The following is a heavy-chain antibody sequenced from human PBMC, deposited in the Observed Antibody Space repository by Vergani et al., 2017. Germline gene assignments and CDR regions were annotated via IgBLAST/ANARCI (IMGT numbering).Heavy chain of an antibody. Sequence: QVQLQESGPGLVKPSETLSLTCTVSGASVNRANYYWSWIRQTPGTGLEWIGFIYHSGGTSYSPSLKSRVTISLDTSKNQFSLKVASVTAADTAMYYCARGLSSTAPIDYWGQGTLVTVSS. CDR2: IYHSGGT. CDR1: GASVNRANYY. CDR3: ARGLSSTAPIDY. V-gene: IGHV4-61*01. J-gene: IGHJ4*02. D-gene: IGHD4-17*01.